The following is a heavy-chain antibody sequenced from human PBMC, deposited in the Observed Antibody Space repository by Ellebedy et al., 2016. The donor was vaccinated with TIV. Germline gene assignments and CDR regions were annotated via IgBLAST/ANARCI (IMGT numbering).Heavy chain of an antibody. CDR2: IYYGGIT. D-gene: IGHD3-3*02. CDR1: GGSMTRSYYY. V-gene: IGHV4-39*07. CDR3: AGWFSIGSDDY. J-gene: IGHJ4*03. Sequence: GSLRLSXSVSGGSMTRSYYYWGWIRQAPGKGLEWIGTIYYGGITYYSLSLESRVTISEDTSKNQFSLKLNSVTAADTAVYYCAGWFSIGSDDYWGQGTLVTVSS.